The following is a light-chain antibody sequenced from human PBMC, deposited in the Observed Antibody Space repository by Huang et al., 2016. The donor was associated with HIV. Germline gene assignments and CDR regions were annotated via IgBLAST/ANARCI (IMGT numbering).Light chain of an antibody. CDR2: DTS. V-gene: IGKV3-11*01. Sequence: DIVLTQSPATLAMSPGARATLSCRASQTVGTYLTWYQQRTGQPPRLLIFDTSNRASGIPARFSGSGSGTECTLTISNVQPEDFVTYYCQQRSAWPPTFGGGTKVEV. CDR1: QTVGTY. CDR3: QQRSAWPPT. J-gene: IGKJ4*01.